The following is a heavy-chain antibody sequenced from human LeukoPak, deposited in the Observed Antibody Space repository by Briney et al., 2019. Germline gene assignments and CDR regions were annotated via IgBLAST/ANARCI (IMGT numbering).Heavy chain of an antibody. CDR1: GGSISSSSYY. D-gene: IGHD1-14*01. Sequence: SETLSLTCTVSGGSISSSSYYWGWIRQPPGKGLEWIGSIYYSGSTYYNPSLKSRVTISVDTSKNQFSLKLSSVTAADTAVYYCARVDEPEYGAFSLDYWGQGTLVTVSS. CDR2: IYYSGST. V-gene: IGHV4-39*01. CDR3: ARVDEPEYGAFSLDY. J-gene: IGHJ4*02.